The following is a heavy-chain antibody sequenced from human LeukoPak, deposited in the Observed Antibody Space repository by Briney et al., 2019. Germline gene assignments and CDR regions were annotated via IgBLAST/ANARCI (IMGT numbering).Heavy chain of an antibody. CDR3: AREAVAAREFDY. D-gene: IGHD6-19*01. V-gene: IGHV3-30*03. J-gene: IGHJ4*02. Sequence: GGSLRLSCAASGFTFSSYGMPWVRRAPGKGLEWVAVISYDGSNKYYADSVKGRFTISRDNSKNTLYLQMNSLRAEDTAVYYCAREAVAAREFDYWGQGTLVTVSS. CDR1: GFTFSSYG. CDR2: ISYDGSNK.